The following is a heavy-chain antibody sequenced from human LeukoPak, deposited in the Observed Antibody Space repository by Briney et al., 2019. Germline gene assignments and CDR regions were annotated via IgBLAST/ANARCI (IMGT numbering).Heavy chain of an antibody. J-gene: IGHJ4*02. CDR3: ARAKPKNMVRGLIMRREGRYYFDY. V-gene: IGHV3-53*01. CDR2: IYSGGST. Sequence: GGSLRLSCAASGFTFNEYTMHWVRQAPGKGLEWVSVIYSGGSTYYADSVKGRFTISRDNSKSTMYIQMNSLRAEDTAVYYCARAKPKNMVRGLIMRREGRYYFDYWGQGTLVTVSS. CDR1: GFTFNEYT. D-gene: IGHD3-10*01.